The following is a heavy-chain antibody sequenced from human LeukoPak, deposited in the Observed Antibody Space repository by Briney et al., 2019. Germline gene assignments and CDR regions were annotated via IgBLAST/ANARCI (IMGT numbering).Heavy chain of an antibody. J-gene: IGHJ4*02. V-gene: IGHV3-23*01. D-gene: IGHD2-15*01. CDR2: ISGSGRNT. CDR1: GFTFSTYA. Sequence: GGSLRLSCGVSGFTFSTYAMSWVRQAPGKGLEWVAFISGSGRNTYYADSVKGRFTISRDNFRYTLSLQMNSLRPDDTAIYYCAKDEGVVVSTSFDFGHWGQGTLVAVSS. CDR3: AKDEGVVVSTSFDFGH.